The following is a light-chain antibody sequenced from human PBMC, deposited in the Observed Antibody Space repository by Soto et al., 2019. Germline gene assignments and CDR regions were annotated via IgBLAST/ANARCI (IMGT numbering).Light chain of an antibody. Sequence: DVVMTQSPLSLPVTLGQPASISCRSSQSLVHSDGNTYLNWFHQRPGQSTRRLIYKVSNRDSGVPDRFSGSGSGTDFTLKISRVEAEDVGVYYCMQGTHWLWTFGQGTKVEIK. V-gene: IGKV2-30*02. CDR2: KVS. CDR1: QSLVHSDGNTY. J-gene: IGKJ1*01. CDR3: MQGTHWLWT.